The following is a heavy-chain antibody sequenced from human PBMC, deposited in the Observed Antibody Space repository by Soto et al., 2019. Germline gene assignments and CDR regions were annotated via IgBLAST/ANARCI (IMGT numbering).Heavy chain of an antibody. CDR3: ARGHYDILAGYENWFDP. CDR2: INAGNGNT. CDR1: GYTFTSYA. J-gene: IGHJ5*02. Sequence: ASVKVSCKASGYTFTSYAMHWVRQAPGQRLEWMGWINAGNGNTKYAQKFQGRVTITTDTSASTAYMELSSLRSEDTAVYYCARGHYDILAGYENWFDPWGQGTLVTVSS. V-gene: IGHV1-3*01. D-gene: IGHD3-9*01.